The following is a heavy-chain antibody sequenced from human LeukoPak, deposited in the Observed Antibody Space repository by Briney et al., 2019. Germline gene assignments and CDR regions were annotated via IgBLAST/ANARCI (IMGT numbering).Heavy chain of an antibody. D-gene: IGHD1-26*01. J-gene: IGHJ4*02. CDR2: ISGSGGST. V-gene: IGHV3-23*01. CDR3: AKAQTYSGSYHPFDY. Sequence: GGSLRLSCAASGFTFSSYAMSWVRQAPGKGLERVSAISGSGGSTYYADSVKGRFTISRDNSKNTLYLQMNSLRAEDTAVYYCAKAQTYSGSYHPFDYWGQGTLVTVSS. CDR1: GFTFSSYA.